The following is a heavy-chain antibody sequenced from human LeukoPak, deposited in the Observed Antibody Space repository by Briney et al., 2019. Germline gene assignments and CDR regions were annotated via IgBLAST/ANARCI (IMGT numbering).Heavy chain of an antibody. V-gene: IGHV1-24*01. J-gene: IGHJ5*02. D-gene: IGHD4-17*01. Sequence: APVKVSCKVSGYTLTELSMHWVRQAPGKGLEWMGGFDPEDGETIYAQKFQGRVTMTEDTSTDTAYMELSSLRSEDTAVYYCATDRNDYGDRWFDPWGQGTLVTVSS. CDR2: FDPEDGET. CDR3: ATDRNDYGDRWFDP. CDR1: GYTLTELS.